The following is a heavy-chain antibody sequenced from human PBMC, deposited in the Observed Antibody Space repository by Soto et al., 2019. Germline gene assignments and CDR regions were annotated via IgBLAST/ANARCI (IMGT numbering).Heavy chain of an antibody. CDR1: GFTVSSNY. CDR2: IYSGGST. D-gene: IGHD5-12*01. Sequence: EVQLVESGGGLVQPGGSLRLSCAASGFTVSSNYMSWVRQAPGKGLEWVSVIYSGGSTYYADSVKGRFTISRDNSKNTLYLQMNSLRAEDTAVYYCVLYSGYDQNIDYWGQGTLVTVSS. V-gene: IGHV3-66*01. J-gene: IGHJ4*02. CDR3: VLYSGYDQNIDY.